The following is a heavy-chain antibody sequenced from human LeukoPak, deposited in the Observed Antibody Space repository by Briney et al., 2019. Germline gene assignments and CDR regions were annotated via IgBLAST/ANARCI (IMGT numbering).Heavy chain of an antibody. CDR1: GFTFSSYA. Sequence: GGSLRLSCAASGFTFSSYAMHWVRQAPGKGLEWVAFIRYDGRNKYYADSVKGRFTISRDNSKNTLYLQMNSLRAEDTSVYYCAKDLGDSGPTPDSDYWGQGTLVTVSS. V-gene: IGHV3-30*02. J-gene: IGHJ4*02. D-gene: IGHD1-26*01. CDR3: AKDLGDSGPTPDSDY. CDR2: IRYDGRNK.